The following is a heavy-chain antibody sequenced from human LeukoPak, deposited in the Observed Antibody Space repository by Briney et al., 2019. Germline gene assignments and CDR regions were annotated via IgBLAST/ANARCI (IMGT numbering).Heavy chain of an antibody. D-gene: IGHD3-10*01. CDR2: INHSGST. CDR1: GGSFSGYY. Sequence: SETLSLTCAVYGGSFSGYYWSWIRQPPGKGLEWIGEINHSGSTNYNPSLKSRVTISVDTSKNQFSLKLSSVTAADTAVYYCAKHYMGSSYNRGCDCWGQGTQVTVSS. J-gene: IGHJ4*02. CDR3: AKHYMGSSYNRGCDC. V-gene: IGHV4-34*01.